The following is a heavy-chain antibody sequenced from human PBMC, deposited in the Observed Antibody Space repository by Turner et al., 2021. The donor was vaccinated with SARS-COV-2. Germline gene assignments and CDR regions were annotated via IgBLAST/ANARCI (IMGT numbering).Heavy chain of an antibody. Sequence: QLQLQESGPGLVKPSETLSLTCTVSGGSISSSSFHWGWIRRPPGKGLEWIGNIYCSGSTYYNPSLKSRVTISVDTSKNQFSLKLGSVTAADTAVYYCASPVVVTATPNYYGMDVWGQGTTVTVSS. J-gene: IGHJ6*02. V-gene: IGHV4-39*01. CDR1: GGSISSSSFH. CDR2: IYCSGST. D-gene: IGHD2-21*02. CDR3: ASPVVVTATPNYYGMDV.